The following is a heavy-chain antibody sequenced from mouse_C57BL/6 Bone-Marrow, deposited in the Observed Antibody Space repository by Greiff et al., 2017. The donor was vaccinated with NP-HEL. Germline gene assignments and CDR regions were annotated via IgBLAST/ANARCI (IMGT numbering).Heavy chain of an antibody. J-gene: IGHJ1*03. CDR1: GYTFTSYW. D-gene: IGHD1-1*01. CDR2: IHPNSGST. Sequence: QVQLQQPGAELVKPGASVKLSCKASGYTFTSYWMHWVKPRPGQGLAWIGMIHPNSGSTNYNEKFKSKATLTVDKSSSTAYMQLSSLTSEDSAVYYCARRDYGSSPWYFDVWGTGTTVTVSS. CDR3: ARRDYGSSPWYFDV. V-gene: IGHV1-64*01.